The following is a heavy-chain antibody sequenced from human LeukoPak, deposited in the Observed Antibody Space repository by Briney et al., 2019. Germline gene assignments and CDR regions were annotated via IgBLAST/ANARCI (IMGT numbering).Heavy chain of an antibody. J-gene: IGHJ4*02. Sequence: PGGSLRLSCAASGFTFSGSAMHWVRQASGKGLEWVGRIRSKANSYATAYAASVKGRFTISRDDSKNTAYLQMNSLKTEDTAVYYCTTDKTYYYDSSGLIYYFDYWGQGTLVTVSS. D-gene: IGHD3-22*01. CDR2: IRSKANSYAT. CDR3: TTDKTYYYDSSGLIYYFDY. CDR1: GFTFSGSA. V-gene: IGHV3-73*01.